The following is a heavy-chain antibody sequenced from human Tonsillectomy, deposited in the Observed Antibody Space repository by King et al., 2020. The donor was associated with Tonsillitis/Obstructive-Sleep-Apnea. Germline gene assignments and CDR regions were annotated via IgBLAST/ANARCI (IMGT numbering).Heavy chain of an antibody. D-gene: IGHD2-2*01. CDR3: ARDPVGYFSRKSCPKAYYFDY. CDR2: IIPIFGTA. V-gene: IGHV1-69*01. Sequence: QLVQSGAEVKKPGSSVKVSCKASGGTFSSYAISWVRQAPGQGLEWMGGIIPIFGTANYAQKFQGRVTITADESTSTAYMELSSLRSEDTAVYYCARDPVGYFSRKSCPKAYYFDYWGQGTLVTVSS. J-gene: IGHJ4*02. CDR1: GGTFSSYA.